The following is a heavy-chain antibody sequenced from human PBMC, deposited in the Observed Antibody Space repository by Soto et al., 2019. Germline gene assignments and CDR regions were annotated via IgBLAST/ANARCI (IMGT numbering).Heavy chain of an antibody. Sequence: GGSLRLSCAASGFTFDDYGMSWVRQTPEKGLEWVSGINWNGGSSNYADSVKGRFTISRDNAKNSLYLQMNSLRAEEPALDHWAGLYSPSPKISFYCMDVWGKGTTVTVSS. CDR3: AGLYSPSPKISFYCMDV. J-gene: IGHJ6*03. CDR2: INWNGGSS. CDR1: GFTFDDYG. D-gene: IGHD2-2*01. V-gene: IGHV3-20*01.